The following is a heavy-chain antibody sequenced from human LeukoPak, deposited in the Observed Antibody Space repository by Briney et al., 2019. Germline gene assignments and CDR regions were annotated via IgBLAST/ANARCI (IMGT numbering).Heavy chain of an antibody. Sequence: PSETLSLTCAVYGGSFSGYYWSWIRQPPGKGLEWIGEINHSGGTNYNPSLKSRATISVDTSKNQFSLKVSSVTAADTAVYYCARGRDYYDSSGYYFYWGQGTLVTVSS. CDR3: ARGRDYYDSSGYYFY. D-gene: IGHD3-22*01. V-gene: IGHV4-34*01. CDR1: GGSFSGYY. J-gene: IGHJ4*02. CDR2: INHSGGT.